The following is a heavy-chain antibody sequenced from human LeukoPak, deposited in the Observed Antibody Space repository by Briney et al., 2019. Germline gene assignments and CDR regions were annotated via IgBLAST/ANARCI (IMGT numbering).Heavy chain of an antibody. CDR3: ARSVVVPAAIAYYYYGMDV. CDR2: ISSSSSTI. V-gene: IGHV3-48*02. Sequence: GGSLRLSCAASGFTFSSYSMNWVRQAPGKGLEWVSYISSSSSTIYYADSVKGRFTISRDNAKNSLYLQMNSLRDEDTAVYYCARSVVVPAAIAYYYYGMDVWGQGTLVTVSS. J-gene: IGHJ6*02. CDR1: GFTFSSYS. D-gene: IGHD2-2*02.